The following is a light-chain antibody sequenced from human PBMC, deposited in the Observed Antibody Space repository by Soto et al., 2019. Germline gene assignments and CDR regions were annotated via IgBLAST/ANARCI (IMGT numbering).Light chain of an antibody. V-gene: IGLV1-51*02. CDR1: SSNIGSDY. CDR2: ENN. Sequence: QAVVTQPPSVSAAPGQSVTISCSGSSSNIGSDYVSWYQQLPGTAPKLLIYENNKRPSGIPDRFSGSKSGTSATLGITGLQTGDEADYYCAAWDKSLSGGVFGGGTQLTVL. CDR3: AAWDKSLSGGV. J-gene: IGLJ2*01.